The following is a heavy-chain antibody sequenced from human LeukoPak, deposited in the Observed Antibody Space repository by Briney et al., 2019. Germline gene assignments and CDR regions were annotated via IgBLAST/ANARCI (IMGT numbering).Heavy chain of an antibody. Sequence: QAGWSLRLSCAASGFSLSAYGVHWVRQAPGKGLEWVAVIWYDGTSKDYADSVKGRFTFSRDSSKNTLYLQMNSLTVEDTAVYYCARSQSSSLIDYWGQGTLVTVSS. V-gene: IGHV3-33*01. CDR3: ARSQSSSLIDY. D-gene: IGHD6-13*01. CDR2: IWYDGTSK. J-gene: IGHJ4*02. CDR1: GFSLSAYG.